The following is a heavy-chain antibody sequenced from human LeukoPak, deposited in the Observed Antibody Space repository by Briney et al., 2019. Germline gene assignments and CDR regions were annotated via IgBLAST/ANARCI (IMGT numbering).Heavy chain of an antibody. D-gene: IGHD3-22*01. CDR2: IYYSGST. Sequence: SETLSLTCTVSGASINSHHWAWIRQPPGKGLEWIGSIYYSGSTYYNPSLENRVTISIDTSKNHFSLKLSSLSAADTSVYYCAKRDDSGGNLVDLWGQGTLVTVS. CDR3: AKRDDSGGNLVDL. J-gene: IGHJ4*02. CDR1: GASINSHH. V-gene: IGHV4-59*05.